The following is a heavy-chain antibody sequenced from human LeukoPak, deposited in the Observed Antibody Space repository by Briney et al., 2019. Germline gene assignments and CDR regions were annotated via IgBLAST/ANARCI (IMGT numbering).Heavy chain of an antibody. D-gene: IGHD2-15*01. J-gene: IGHJ4*02. CDR2: IYYSGST. CDR3: ARGRSATGRFFDY. V-gene: IGHV4-31*03. Sequence: SQTLSLTCTVSGGSISSGGYYWSWIRQHPGKGLEWIGYIYYSGSTYYNPSLKSRVTMSVDTSKNQFSLKLSSVTAADTAVYYCARGRSATGRFFDYWGQGTLVTVSS. CDR1: GGSISSGGYY.